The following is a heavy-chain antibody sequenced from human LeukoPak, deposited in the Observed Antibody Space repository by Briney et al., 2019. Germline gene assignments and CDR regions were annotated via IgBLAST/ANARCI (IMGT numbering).Heavy chain of an antibody. D-gene: IGHD3-9*01. Sequence: SETLSLTCAASGGSISSGAYSWSWIRQPLGKGLEWIGYVYNSGNTYYNPSLKSRVTISVDTSKNQFSLKLSSVTAADTAVYYCARGVVRYFDWARGAVYYYYYMDVWGKGTTVTVSS. CDR2: VYNSGNT. J-gene: IGHJ6*03. V-gene: IGHV4-30-4*07. CDR1: GGSISSGAYS. CDR3: ARGVVRYFDWARGAVYYYYYMDV.